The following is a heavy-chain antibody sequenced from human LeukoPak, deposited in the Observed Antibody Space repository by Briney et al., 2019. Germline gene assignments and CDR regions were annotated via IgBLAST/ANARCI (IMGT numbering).Heavy chain of an antibody. V-gene: IGHV3-20*04. Sequence: GGSLRLSCAASGFTFADYGMSWVRQAPGKELEWFSGITWDSETTGYADSVKGRFTISRDNAKDSLYLQMNSLRAEDTALYYCARAYTSSRHYYYYMDVWGKGTTVTVSS. D-gene: IGHD6-13*01. CDR2: ITWDSETT. CDR3: ARAYTSSRHYYYYMDV. CDR1: GFTFADYG. J-gene: IGHJ6*03.